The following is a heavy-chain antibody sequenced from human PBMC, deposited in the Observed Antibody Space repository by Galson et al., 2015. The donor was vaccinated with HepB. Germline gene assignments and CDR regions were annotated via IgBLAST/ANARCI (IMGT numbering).Heavy chain of an antibody. D-gene: IGHD4-17*01. CDR2: IDWDDDK. CDR1: GFSLSTSGMC. V-gene: IGHV2-70*01. CDR3: ARSHPYGDYYYYMDV. Sequence: PALVKPTQTLTLTCTFSGFSLSTSGMCVSWIRQPPGKALEWLALIDWDDDKYYSTSLKTRLTISKDTSKNQVVLTMTNMDPVDTATYCCARSHPYGDYYYYMDVWGKGTTVTVSS. J-gene: IGHJ6*03.